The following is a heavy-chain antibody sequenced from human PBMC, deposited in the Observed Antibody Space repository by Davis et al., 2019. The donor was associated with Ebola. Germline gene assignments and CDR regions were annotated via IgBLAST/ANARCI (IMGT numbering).Heavy chain of an antibody. V-gene: IGHV3-7*03. J-gene: IGHJ4*02. CDR3: AKDGSSSSIDY. Sequence: PGGSLRLSCAASGFTFSSYWMMWVRQAPGKGLEWVANINKDGSDKYYVDSVKGRFTISRDNAKNSLYLQMNSLRAEDTALYYCAKDGSSSSIDYWGQGTLVTVSS. D-gene: IGHD6-13*01. CDR2: INKDGSDK. CDR1: GFTFSSYW.